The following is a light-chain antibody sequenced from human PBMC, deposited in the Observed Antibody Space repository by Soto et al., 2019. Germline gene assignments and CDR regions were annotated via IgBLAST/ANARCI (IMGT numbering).Light chain of an antibody. CDR2: VEGSGSY. Sequence: QPVLTQSSSASASLGSSVKLTCTLSSGHNSYIIAWHQQQTGKAPRFLMTVEGSGSYNKGSGVPDRVSASRSGADRYLTISNLQYEDEATYYCGTWDTNTQVFGGGTKLTVL. V-gene: IGLV4-60*02. CDR1: SGHNSYI. CDR3: GTWDTNTQV. J-gene: IGLJ2*01.